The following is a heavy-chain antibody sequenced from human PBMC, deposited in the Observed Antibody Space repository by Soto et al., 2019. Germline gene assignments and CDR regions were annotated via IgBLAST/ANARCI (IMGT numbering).Heavy chain of an antibody. D-gene: IGHD2-15*01. CDR1: GFTFSSYG. CDR2: ISYDGSNK. J-gene: IGHJ3*02. Sequence: PGGSLRLSCAASGFTFSSYGMHWVRQAPGKGLEWVAVISYDGSNKYYADSVKGRFTISRDNSENTLYLQMNSLRAEDTAVYYCAKRGGWLDIWGQGTMVTVSS. CDR3: AKRGGWLDI. V-gene: IGHV3-30*18.